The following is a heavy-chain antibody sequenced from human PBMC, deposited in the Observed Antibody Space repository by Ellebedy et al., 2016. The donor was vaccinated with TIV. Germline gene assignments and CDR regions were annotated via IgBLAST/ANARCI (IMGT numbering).Heavy chain of an antibody. CDR3: ARGRWYYDSSGTYYFDY. D-gene: IGHD3-22*01. CDR1: GGSISSGGYS. CDR2: IYHSGST. V-gene: IGHV4-30-2*01. J-gene: IGHJ4*02. Sequence: LRLXXAVSGGSISSGGYSWSWIRQPPGKGLEWIGYIYHSGSTYYNPSLKSRVTISVNRSKNQFSLKLSSVTAADTAVYYCARGRWYYDSSGTYYFDYWGQGTLVTVSS.